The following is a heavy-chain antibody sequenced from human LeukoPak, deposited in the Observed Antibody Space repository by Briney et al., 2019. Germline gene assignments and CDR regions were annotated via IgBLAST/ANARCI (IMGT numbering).Heavy chain of an antibody. CDR3: AKDGARGSYYFHFDY. Sequence: GGSLRLSCAASGFTFSSYAMSWVRQAPGKGLEWVSAISGSGGSTYYADSVKGRFTISRDNSKNTLYLQMNSVRAEDTAVYYCAKDGARGSYYFHFDYWGQGTLVTVSS. CDR2: ISGSGGST. J-gene: IGHJ4*02. V-gene: IGHV3-23*01. D-gene: IGHD1-26*01. CDR1: GFTFSSYA.